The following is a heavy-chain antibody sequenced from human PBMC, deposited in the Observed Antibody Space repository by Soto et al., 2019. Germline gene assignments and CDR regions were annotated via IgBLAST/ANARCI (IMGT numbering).Heavy chain of an antibody. V-gene: IGHV3-23*01. D-gene: IGHD3-10*01. J-gene: IGHJ6*02. CDR3: AKDRLLWFGELLGQLDYYYGMDV. Sequence: EVQLLESGGGLVQPGGSLRLSCAASGFTFSSYAMSWVRQAPGKGPEWVSAISGSGGSTYYADSVKGRFTISRDNSKNTLYLQMNSLRAEDTAVYYCAKDRLLWFGELLGQLDYYYGMDVWGQGTTVTVSS. CDR2: ISGSGGST. CDR1: GFTFSSYA.